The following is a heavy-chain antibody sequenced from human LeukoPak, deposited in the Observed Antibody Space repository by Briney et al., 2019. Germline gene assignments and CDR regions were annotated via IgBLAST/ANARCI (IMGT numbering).Heavy chain of an antibody. CDR1: GFTFSTYS. Sequence: QPGGSLRLSCAASGFTFSTYSVHWVRQAPGKGLEWVSYISSSGDTVYYADSVKGRFTISRDNAKSSLFLQMNSLRDEDTAVYYCARYHDNSGNYFDRWGQGTLVTVSS. D-gene: IGHD3-22*01. CDR3: ARYHDNSGNYFDR. CDR2: ISSSGDTV. V-gene: IGHV3-48*02. J-gene: IGHJ5*02.